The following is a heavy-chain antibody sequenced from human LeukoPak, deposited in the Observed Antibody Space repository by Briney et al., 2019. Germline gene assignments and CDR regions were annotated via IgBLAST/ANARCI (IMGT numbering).Heavy chain of an antibody. CDR1: GYTFTSYG. V-gene: IGHV1-18*01. J-gene: IGHJ4*02. D-gene: IGHD3-3*01. CDR2: ISANNGNT. Sequence: ASVKVSCKASGYTFTSYGISWVRQAPGQGLEWMGWISANNGNTNYAQKFQGRVTMTTDTSTTTVYMELRSLISDDTAVYYCARDYGAGVAPSFKYWGQGNLVTVSA. CDR3: ARDYGAGVAPSFKY.